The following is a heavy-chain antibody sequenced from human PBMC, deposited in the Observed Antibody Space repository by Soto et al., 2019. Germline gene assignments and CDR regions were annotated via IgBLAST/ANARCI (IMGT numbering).Heavy chain of an antibody. D-gene: IGHD6-19*01. J-gene: IGHJ6*02. CDR3: ARHGQWLVTGYFYYGMDV. CDR1: GGSISSYY. Sequence: QVQLQESGPGLVKPSETLSLTCTVSGGSISSYYWSWIRQPPGKGLEWIGYIYYSGSTNYNPSPKSGVTISVETSKNQFSLKLSSVTAADTAVYYCARHGQWLVTGYFYYGMDVWGQGTTVTVSS. V-gene: IGHV4-59*08. CDR2: IYYSGST.